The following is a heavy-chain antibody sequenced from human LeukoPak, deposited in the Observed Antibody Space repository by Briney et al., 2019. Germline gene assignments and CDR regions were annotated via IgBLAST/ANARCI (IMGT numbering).Heavy chain of an antibody. D-gene: IGHD5-18*01. CDR3: ARWLYSDTAMVYYFDY. V-gene: IGHV4-61*05. CDR1: GGSMSSSDYY. CDR2: IYYSGST. Sequence: PSETLSLTCTVSGGSMSSSDYYWGWIRQPPGKGLEWIGYIYYSGSTNYNPSLKSRVTISVDTSKNQFSLKLSSVTAADTAVYYCARWLYSDTAMVYYFDYWGQGTLVTVSS. J-gene: IGHJ4*02.